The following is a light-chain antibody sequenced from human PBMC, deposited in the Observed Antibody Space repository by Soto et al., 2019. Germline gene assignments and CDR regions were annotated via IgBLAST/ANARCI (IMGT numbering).Light chain of an antibody. J-gene: IGLJ2*01. CDR1: SSNIGSNY. CDR2: SNN. CDR3: AAWDDSLSVV. Sequence: VLTQPPSASGTPGQRVTISCSGSSSNIGSNYVYWYQQLPGTAPKLLIYSNNQRPSGVPDRFSGSKSGTSASLAISGLRSEDEADYYCAAWDDSLSVVFGGGTKVTVL. V-gene: IGLV1-47*02.